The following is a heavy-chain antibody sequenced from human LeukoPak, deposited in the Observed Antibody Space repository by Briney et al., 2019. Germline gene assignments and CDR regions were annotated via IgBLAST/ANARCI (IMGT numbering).Heavy chain of an antibody. V-gene: IGHV4-59*01. CDR1: GGSISSYY. CDR2: IYYTGST. J-gene: IGHJ4*02. Sequence: SETLSLTCTVPGGSISSYYWSWIRQPPGKELEYIGYIYYTGSTNYNPSLKSRVTISVDTSKNQFSLKLTSVTAADTAVYYCARRIPRSAYLDYWGQGTLVTVSS. D-gene: IGHD2-15*01. CDR3: ARRIPRSAYLDY.